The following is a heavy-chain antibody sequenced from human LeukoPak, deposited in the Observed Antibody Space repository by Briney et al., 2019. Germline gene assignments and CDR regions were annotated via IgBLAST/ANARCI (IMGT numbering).Heavy chain of an antibody. V-gene: IGHV3-21*01. J-gene: IGHJ1*01. CDR1: GFTFSDYS. CDR3: VRDLLGSGSTTAYLYH. CDR2: ISRRRRHV. D-gene: IGHD3-10*01. Sequence: PGGTLRLSCAASGFTFSDYSMNCVRQAPGKGLEWVPSISRRRRHVYYTGPVKGRFTISIADARNSLYLQRNSLRAEDMAVYFCVRDLLGSGSTTAYLYHWGQGTLVTVS.